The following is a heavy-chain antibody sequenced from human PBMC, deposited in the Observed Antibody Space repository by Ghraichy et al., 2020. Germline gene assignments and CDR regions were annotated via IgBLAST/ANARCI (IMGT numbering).Heavy chain of an antibody. CDR1: GGSISSYY. J-gene: IGHJ4*02. CDR3: AREDFRSYFDY. CDR2: IYYSGST. V-gene: IGHV4-59*01. D-gene: IGHD1-14*01. Sequence: SETLSLTCTVSGGSISSYYWSWIRQPPGKGLEWIGYIYYSGSTNYNPSLNSRVTISLDTSKNQFSLKLYSVTAADTVVYYCAREDFRSYFDYWGQGTLVTVSS.